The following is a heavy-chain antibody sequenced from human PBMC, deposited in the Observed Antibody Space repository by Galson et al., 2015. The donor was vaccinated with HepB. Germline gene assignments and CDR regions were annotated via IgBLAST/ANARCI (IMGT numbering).Heavy chain of an antibody. D-gene: IGHD5-24*01. V-gene: IGHV5-51*01. CDR2: IYPGDSDT. CDR1: GYSFTSYW. CDR3: ARRSRDGYNSRGYYFDY. Sequence: QSGAEVKKPGESLKISCTGSGYSFTSYWIGWVRQMPGKGLEWMGIIYPGDSDTRYSPSFQGQVTISADKSISTAYLQWSSLKASDTAMYYCARRSRDGYNSRGYYFDYWGQGTLVTVSS. J-gene: IGHJ4*02.